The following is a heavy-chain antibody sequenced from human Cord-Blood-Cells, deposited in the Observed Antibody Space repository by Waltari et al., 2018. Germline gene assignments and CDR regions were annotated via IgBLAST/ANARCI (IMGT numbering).Heavy chain of an antibody. Sequence: QVQLVQSGAEVKKPGSSVKVSCKASGGTFSSYAISWVRPAPGQGPEWMGGIIPIFGTANYAQKFQGRVTITADESTSTAYMGLSSLRSEDTAVYYCARDRRDYDFWSGYYDYWGQGTLVTVSS. CDR3: ARDRRDYDFWSGYYDY. CDR2: IIPIFGTA. CDR1: GGTFSSYA. D-gene: IGHD3-3*01. J-gene: IGHJ4*02. V-gene: IGHV1-69*01.